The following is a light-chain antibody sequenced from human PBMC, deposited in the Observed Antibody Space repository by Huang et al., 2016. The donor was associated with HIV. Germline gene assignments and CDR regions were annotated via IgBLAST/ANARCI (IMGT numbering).Light chain of an antibody. CDR3: QQFDNSLT. CDR1: QDIRNH. V-gene: IGKV1-33*01. Sequence: DIQMTQSPSSLSASVGDRVTITCQASQDIRNHLNWYQQKPGKAPNLLIYDAFSLQTGVPSRFSGGGSGTDYTLIISSLQAEDFATYYCQQFDNSLTFGAGTKVEIK. CDR2: DAF. J-gene: IGKJ4*01.